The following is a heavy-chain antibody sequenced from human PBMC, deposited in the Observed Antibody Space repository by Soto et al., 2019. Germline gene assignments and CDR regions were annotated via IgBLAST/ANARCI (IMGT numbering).Heavy chain of an antibody. CDR3: ARGLPNYSAFDS. D-gene: IGHD4-4*01. Sequence: EVQLVESGGGLVQPGESLRLSCADSGFTFSSYWMHWSRQAPGKVLLWVSRVSSDGSSTVYATSVKGRLTISRDNAKNTLYLQRNSLSDEDTAVYYCARGLPNYSAFDSWGQGTLVTVSS. CDR1: GFTFSSYW. CDR2: VSSDGSST. V-gene: IGHV3-74*01. J-gene: IGHJ4*02.